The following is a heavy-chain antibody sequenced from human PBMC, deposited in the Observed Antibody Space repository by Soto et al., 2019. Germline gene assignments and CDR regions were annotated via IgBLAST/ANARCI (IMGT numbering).Heavy chain of an antibody. Sequence: QVQLVQSGAEVKKSGSSVKVSCKASGSTFSSHIITWVRLAAGQGLEWMGRIIPILDITNYAQKFQGRVTITADKSTTTAYMEVSSLSSEDTAVYYCARDSPIGSTFSGHDDIDSWGQGTLVTVSS. V-gene: IGHV1-69*08. CDR2: IIPILDIT. CDR3: ARDSPIGSTFSGHDDIDS. J-gene: IGHJ4*02. CDR1: GSTFSSHI. D-gene: IGHD5-12*01.